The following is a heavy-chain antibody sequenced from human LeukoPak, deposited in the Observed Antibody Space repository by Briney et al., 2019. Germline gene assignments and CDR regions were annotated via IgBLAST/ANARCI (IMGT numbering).Heavy chain of an antibody. CDR1: GYTFTSYY. D-gene: IGHD2-15*01. CDR2: INASGGST. CDR3: ARDKSAVVAATIRMTTIHNSFDP. Sequence: ASVKVSCKASGYTFTSYYMRWVRQAPGQGLEWMGIINASGGSTSYAQKFQGRVTMTRDMSTSTVYMELSSLRSEDTAVYYCARDKSAVVAATIRMTTIHNSFDPWGQGTLVTVSS. V-gene: IGHV1-46*01. J-gene: IGHJ5*02.